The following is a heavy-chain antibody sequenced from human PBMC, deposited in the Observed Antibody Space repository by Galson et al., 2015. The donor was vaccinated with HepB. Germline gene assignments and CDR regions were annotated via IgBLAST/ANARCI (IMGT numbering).Heavy chain of an antibody. V-gene: IGHV3-23*01. CDR2: ISPSGGVA. J-gene: IGHJ4*02. D-gene: IGHD3-10*01. CDR3: VKVRGSGRPFYFQY. Sequence: SLRLSCAASGFTFSSDVMSWVRQAPGKGLEWVSDISPSGGVAYYADSVEGRFTTSRDNSRNTLYPEMDRLRVEDTALYYCVKVRGSGRPFYFQYWGQGTLVTVSS. CDR1: GFTFSSDV.